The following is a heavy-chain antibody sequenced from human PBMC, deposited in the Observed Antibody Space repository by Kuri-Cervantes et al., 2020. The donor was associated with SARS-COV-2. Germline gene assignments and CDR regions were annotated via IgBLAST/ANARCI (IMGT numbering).Heavy chain of an antibody. CDR1: GGSISSGSYY. J-gene: IGHJ4*02. V-gene: IGHV4-61*02. D-gene: IGHD3-3*01. CDR2: IYTSGST. Sequence: SETLSLTCTVSGGSISSGSYYWSWIRQPAGKGLEWIGRIYTSGSTNYNPSLKSRVTISVDTSKNQFSLKLSSVTAEDTAVYYCARTLRFLEWFFDYWGQGTLVTVSS. CDR3: ARTLRFLEWFFDY.